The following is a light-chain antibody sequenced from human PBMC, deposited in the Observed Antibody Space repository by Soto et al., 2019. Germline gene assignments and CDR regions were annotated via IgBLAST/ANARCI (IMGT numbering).Light chain of an antibody. J-gene: IGKJ5*01. CDR3: QYHGSSPIT. V-gene: IGKV3-20*01. CDR1: QSVSSSY. Sequence: EILLTQSPGTLSFSPGERATLSCRASQSVSSSYLAWYQQKPGQAPRLLIFAASSRASGIPDRFSGSGSGTDFTLTISRLEPEDFALFYCQYHGSSPITFGQGTRLEIK. CDR2: AAS.